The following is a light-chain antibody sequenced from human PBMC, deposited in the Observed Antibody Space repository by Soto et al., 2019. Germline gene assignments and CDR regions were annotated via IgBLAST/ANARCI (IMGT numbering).Light chain of an antibody. CDR1: QDITNS. CDR3: QQYDNLPHT. J-gene: IGKJ2*01. Sequence: DIQMTQSPSSLSASVGDRVTITCQASQDITNSLNWYQQKPGKAPKLLIYDASNLETGVPSRFSGSGSGTDFTFTISSLQPADIATYYCQQYDNLPHTFGQGTKLEIK. V-gene: IGKV1-33*01. CDR2: DAS.